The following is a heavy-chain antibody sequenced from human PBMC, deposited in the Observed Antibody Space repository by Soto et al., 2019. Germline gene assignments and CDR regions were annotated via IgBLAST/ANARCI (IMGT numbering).Heavy chain of an antibody. J-gene: IGHJ4*02. CDR2: ITSDGVST. Sequence: SLSISVEASRFRFISSAMTWVRQAPGKGLEWVSTITSDGVSTYYADSVKGRFTISRDNSKNTLYLQINSLRAEDTAVYSCSKAGDGYCGQGTLVT. V-gene: IGHV3-23*01. CDR1: RFRFISSA. D-gene: IGHD3-16*01. CDR3: SKAGDGY.